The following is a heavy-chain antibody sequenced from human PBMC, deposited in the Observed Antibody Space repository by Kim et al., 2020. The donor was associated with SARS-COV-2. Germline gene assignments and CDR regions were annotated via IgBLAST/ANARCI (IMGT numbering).Heavy chain of an antibody. J-gene: IGHJ4*02. CDR2: IYPKNGGT. Sequence: ASVKVSCKASGYSFTGYYIHWVRQPPGQGLEWLGRIYPKNGGTNYAQKFQGRVTMTRDTSISTAYMELSTLSSDDTAVYYCARDSRYSSDFWGQGTLVTVSS. CDR3: ARDSRYSSDF. V-gene: IGHV1-2*06. CDR1: GYSFTGYY. D-gene: IGHD6-13*01.